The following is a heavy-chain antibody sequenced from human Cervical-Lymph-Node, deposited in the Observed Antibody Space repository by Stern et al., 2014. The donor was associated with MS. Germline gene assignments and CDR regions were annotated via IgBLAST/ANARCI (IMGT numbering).Heavy chain of an antibody. CDR3: ARWSVACDH. J-gene: IGHJ4*02. D-gene: IGHD2-21*01. V-gene: IGHV5-51*03. CDR1: GYNFINYW. Sequence: VQLVESGTEVKESGESLKISCKTSGYNFINYWIAWVRQVPGKGLEWIGIIYPGDSDIRYSPSFQGHVTMSVDKSKTTAYLQWNSLKASDSAVYYCARWSVACDHWGQGALITVSS. CDR2: IYPGDSDI.